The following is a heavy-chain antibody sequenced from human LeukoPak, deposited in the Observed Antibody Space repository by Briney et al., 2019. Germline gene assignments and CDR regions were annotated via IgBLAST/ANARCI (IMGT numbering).Heavy chain of an antibody. CDR3: ASGYSSGLMDY. CDR2: INYSGST. Sequence: PSETLSLTCGAYGGSFSGYYWSWIRQPPGKGLEWIGEINYSGSTNYNPSLKGRVTILGDTSKNQVSLRLSSVTAADTAAYYCASGYSSGLMDYWGQGTLVTVSS. J-gene: IGHJ4*02. D-gene: IGHD6-19*01. V-gene: IGHV4-34*01. CDR1: GGSFSGYY.